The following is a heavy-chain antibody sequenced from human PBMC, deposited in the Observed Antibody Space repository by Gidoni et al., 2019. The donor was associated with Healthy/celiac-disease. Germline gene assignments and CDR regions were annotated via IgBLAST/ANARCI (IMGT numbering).Heavy chain of an antibody. CDR3: AHTNDYVWGSYRYHDAFDI. V-gene: IGHV2-5*02. D-gene: IGHD3-16*02. Sequence: QITLKESGPTLVNPTQTLPLTCTFSGFSLSPSGVGVGWIRQPPGKALEWLALIYWDDDKRYSPSLKNRLTITKDTSKNQVVLTMTNMDPVDTATYYCAHTNDYVWGSYRYHDAFDIWGQGTMVTVSS. CDR2: IYWDDDK. CDR1: GFSLSPSGVG. J-gene: IGHJ3*02.